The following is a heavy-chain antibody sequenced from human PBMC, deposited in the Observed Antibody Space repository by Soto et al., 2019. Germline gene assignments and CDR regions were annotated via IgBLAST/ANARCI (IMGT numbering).Heavy chain of an antibody. CDR2: IYYSGST. CDR1: GGSISSGGYY. Sequence: PSETLSLTCTVSGGSISSGGYYWSWIRQHPGKGLEWIGYIYYSGSTYYNPSLKSRVTISVDTSKNQFSLKLSSVTAADTAVYYCARQDIVVVVAAPGAAFDIWGQGTMVTVSS. J-gene: IGHJ3*02. V-gene: IGHV4-31*03. D-gene: IGHD2-15*01. CDR3: ARQDIVVVVAAPGAAFDI.